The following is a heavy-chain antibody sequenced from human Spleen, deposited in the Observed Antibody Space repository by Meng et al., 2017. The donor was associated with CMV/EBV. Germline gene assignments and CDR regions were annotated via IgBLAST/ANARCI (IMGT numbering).Heavy chain of an antibody. Sequence: SETLSLTCTVSGASITSSSYFWDWIRQSPGKGLEWIGSLSYGGNIYYNSSLKSRVTISVDMSKNQITLRLTSVTAADTAVYYCAKGGGRGATWRYYFDYWGQGTLVTVSS. J-gene: IGHJ4*02. CDR3: AKGGGRGATWRYYFDY. D-gene: IGHD1-26*01. V-gene: IGHV4-39*06. CDR1: GASITSSSYF. CDR2: LSYGGNI.